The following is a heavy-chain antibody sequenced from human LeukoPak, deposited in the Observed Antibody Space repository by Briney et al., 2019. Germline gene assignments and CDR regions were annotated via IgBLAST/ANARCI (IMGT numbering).Heavy chain of an antibody. J-gene: IGHJ3*02. Sequence: SETLSFTCAVSGYSISSGYYWGWIRQPPGKGLEWIGSIYHSGSTYYNPSLKSRVTISVDTSKNQFSLKLSSVTAADTAVYYCARVDDVGAFDIWGQGTMVTVSS. CDR3: ARVDDVGAFDI. D-gene: IGHD1-1*01. V-gene: IGHV4-38-2*01. CDR1: GYSISSGYY. CDR2: IYHSGST.